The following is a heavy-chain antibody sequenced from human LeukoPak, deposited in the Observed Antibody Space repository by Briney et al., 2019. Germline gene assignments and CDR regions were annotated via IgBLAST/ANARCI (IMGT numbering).Heavy chain of an antibody. V-gene: IGHV1-24*01. Sequence: ASVKVSCKVSGYTLTELSMHWVRQAPGKGLEWMGGFDPEDGETIYAQKFQGRVTMTEDTSTDTAYMELSSLRSEDTAVCYCATAPRDITMVRGVIPFDYWGQGTLVTVSS. D-gene: IGHD3-10*01. CDR1: GYTLTELS. J-gene: IGHJ4*02. CDR2: FDPEDGET. CDR3: ATAPRDITMVRGVIPFDY.